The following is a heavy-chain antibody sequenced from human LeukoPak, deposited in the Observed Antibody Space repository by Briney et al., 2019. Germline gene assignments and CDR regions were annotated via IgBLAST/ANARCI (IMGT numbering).Heavy chain of an antibody. CDR3: ARVSSLAVAGFFDY. CDR1: GFTFSSYW. Sequence: GGSLRLSCAAAGFTFSSYWMNWVRQAPGKGLEWVANIKQDGSEKDYVDSVKGLFTISRDNAKNSLYLQMNSLRAEDTAVYYCARVSSLAVAGFFDYWGQGILVTVSS. CDR2: IKQDGSEK. V-gene: IGHV3-7*01. J-gene: IGHJ4*02. D-gene: IGHD6-19*01.